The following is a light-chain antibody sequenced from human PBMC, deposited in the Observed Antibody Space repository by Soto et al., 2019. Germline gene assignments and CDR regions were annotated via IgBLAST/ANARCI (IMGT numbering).Light chain of an antibody. J-gene: IGLJ2*01. CDR2: DVS. V-gene: IGLV2-8*01. CDR3: SSYAGSNNVI. CDR1: TNDVGGYNY. Sequence: QSVLTQPPSASGSPGQSVTISCTGTTNDVGGYNYVSWYQQHPGKAPKLMIYDVSKRPSGVPDRFSGSKSGNTASLTVSGLQAEDEADYYCSSYAGSNNVIFGGGTQLTVL.